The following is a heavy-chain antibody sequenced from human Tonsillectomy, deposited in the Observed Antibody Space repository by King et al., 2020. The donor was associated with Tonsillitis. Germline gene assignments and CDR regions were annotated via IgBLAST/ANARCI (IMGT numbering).Heavy chain of an antibody. CDR2: ITGSGGST. CDR3: AKDHYGDYRVNDFDY. J-gene: IGHJ4*02. Sequence: VQLVESGGGLVQPGGSLRLSCAASGFTFSSYAMSWVRQAPGKGLEWVSAITGSGGSTYSADSVKGRFTISRDNSKNTLYLQMNSLRAEDTAVYYCAKDHYGDYRVNDFDYWGQGTLVTVSS. D-gene: IGHD4-17*01. V-gene: IGHV3-23*04. CDR1: GFTFSSYA.